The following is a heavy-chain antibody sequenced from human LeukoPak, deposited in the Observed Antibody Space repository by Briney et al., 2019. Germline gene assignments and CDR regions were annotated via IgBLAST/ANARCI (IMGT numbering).Heavy chain of an antibody. V-gene: IGHV3-33*01. CDR1: GFTFSSYG. J-gene: IGHJ3*02. CDR3: ARASSKQLAGYLPDGFDI. D-gene: IGHD3-9*01. CDR2: IWYDESNK. Sequence: GGSLRLSCAASGFTFSSYGMHWVRQAPGKGLEWVAVIWYDESNKYYADSVKGRFTISRDNAKNSLSLQMNSLRADDADVYYCARASSKQLAGYLPDGFDIWGQGTMVTVSS.